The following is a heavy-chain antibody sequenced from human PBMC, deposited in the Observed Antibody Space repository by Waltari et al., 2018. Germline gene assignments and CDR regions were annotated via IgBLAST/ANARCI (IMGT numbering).Heavy chain of an antibody. V-gene: IGHV4-4*07. J-gene: IGHJ6*03. D-gene: IGHD6-6*01. CDR2: INTSGST. CDR1: GGSISSYY. Sequence: QVQLQESGPGLVKPSETLSLTCTVSGGSISSYYWSWIRQPAGKGLEWIGRINTSGSTNYNPSLKSRVTMSVDTSKNQFSLKLSSVTAADTAVYYCARVASSSSDYYYYMDVWGKGTTVTISS. CDR3: ARVASSSSDYYYYMDV.